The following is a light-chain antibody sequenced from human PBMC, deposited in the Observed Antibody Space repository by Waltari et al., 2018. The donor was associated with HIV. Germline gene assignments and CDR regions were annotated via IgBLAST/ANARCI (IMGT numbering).Light chain of an antibody. CDR1: TSDFDTFNF. Sequence: HSALTQPASVSGSPGQSITISCTGPTSDFDTFNFVSWYQQSPGRAPKLIIFELYSRPSGVSERFSVSNSGDTASLTISALRAEDEADYFCSSYSARGFVAFGGGTKVTVL. V-gene: IGLV2-14*01. CDR3: SSYSARGFVA. CDR2: ELY. J-gene: IGLJ3*02.